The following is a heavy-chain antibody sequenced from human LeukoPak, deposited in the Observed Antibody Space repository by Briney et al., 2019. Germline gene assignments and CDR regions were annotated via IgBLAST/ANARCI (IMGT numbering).Heavy chain of an antibody. CDR2: IHPSGTL. V-gene: IGHV4-31*03. Sequence: SQTLSLTCTVSGASFSSGDQYWNWIRQRPGEGLEWIGSIHPSGTLYNNPSLESRVTISIDASKNQFSLNLNSVTAADTAVYFCSRGLDSRKLGYWGQGTLVTVSS. CDR3: SRGLDSRKLGY. D-gene: IGHD3-22*01. CDR1: GASFSSGDQY. J-gene: IGHJ4*02.